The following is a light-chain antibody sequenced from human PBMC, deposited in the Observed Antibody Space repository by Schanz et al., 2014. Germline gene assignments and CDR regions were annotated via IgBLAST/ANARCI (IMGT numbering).Light chain of an antibody. Sequence: QSVLTQPPSVSGAPGQSVTISCTGSTSNIGTGYDVHWYQQLPGTAPKLLIYRNTNRPSGVPDRFSGSKSGTSASLAITGLQPEDEADYYCLSYDTSRHWVFGGGTKLTVL. CDR1: TSNIGTGYD. CDR2: RNT. CDR3: LSYDTSRHWV. V-gene: IGLV1-40*01. J-gene: IGLJ3*02.